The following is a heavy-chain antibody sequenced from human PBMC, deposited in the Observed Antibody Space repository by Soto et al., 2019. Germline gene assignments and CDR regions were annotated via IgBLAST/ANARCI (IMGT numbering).Heavy chain of an antibody. CDR1: GHTFTSYY. D-gene: IGHD1-26*01. CDR2: IYPSGTVT. J-gene: IGHJ4*02. V-gene: IGHV1-46*01. CDR3: ARDLGAEGFDY. Sequence: QMQLVQSGAEVKKPGASVKVSCKSSGHTFTSYYMHWVRQAPGQGLEWMGIIYPSGTVTKYAQEFQGRVTMTRDTSTSTVYMELSSLRSEDTAVYFCARDLGAEGFDYWGQGTLVTVSS.